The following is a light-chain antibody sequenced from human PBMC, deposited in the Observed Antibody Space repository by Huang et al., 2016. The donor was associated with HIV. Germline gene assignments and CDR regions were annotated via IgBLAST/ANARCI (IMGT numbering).Light chain of an antibody. V-gene: IGKV3-15*01. CDR1: QSVSNT. CDR2: GAS. Sequence: EKVMTQSPVTLSVSPGERATLSCRASQSVSNTLAWYQQKPGQAPRLHIYGASTRATGIPVRFRGSGSGTEFTLTISSLQSEDFAVYYCQQYNNWPPFLTFGGGTKVEIK. J-gene: IGKJ4*01. CDR3: QQYNNWPPFLT.